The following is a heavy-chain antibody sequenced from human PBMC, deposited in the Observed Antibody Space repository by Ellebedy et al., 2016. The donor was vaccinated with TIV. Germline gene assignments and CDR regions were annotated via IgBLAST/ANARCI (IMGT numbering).Heavy chain of an antibody. CDR2: IYYSGST. CDR3: ARAVGRIMITFGEFNAFDI. D-gene: IGHD3-16*01. Sequence: SETLSLTXTVSGGSISSYYWSWIRQPPGKGLEWIGYIYYSGSTNYNPSLKSRVTISVDTSKNQFSLKLSSVTAADTAVYYCARAVGRIMITFGEFNAFDIWGQGTMVTVSS. J-gene: IGHJ3*02. V-gene: IGHV4-59*12. CDR1: GGSISSYY.